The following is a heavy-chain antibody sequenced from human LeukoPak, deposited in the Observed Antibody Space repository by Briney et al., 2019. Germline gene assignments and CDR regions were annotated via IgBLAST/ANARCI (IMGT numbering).Heavy chain of an antibody. V-gene: IGHV3-30*02. J-gene: IGHJ4*02. Sequence: PGGSLRLSCAASGYTFSSYGMHWVRQAPGKGLEWVTFIRYDGSNKYYADSVKGRLTISRDNSKNTLYLQMNSLRAEDTAVYYSAKGQELLYNYFDYWGQGTLVTVSS. CDR3: AKGQELLYNYFDY. CDR1: GYTFSSYG. D-gene: IGHD2-2*02. CDR2: IRYDGSNK.